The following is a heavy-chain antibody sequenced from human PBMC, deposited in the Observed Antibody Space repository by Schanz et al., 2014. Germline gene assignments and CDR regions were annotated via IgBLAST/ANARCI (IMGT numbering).Heavy chain of an antibody. J-gene: IGHJ4*02. Sequence: VQLVESGGGVVQPGRSRRLSCEASGFTFSIYGMSWVRQAPGKGLEWVSRMIGSGSYTNYADSVKGRFTTSRDNGKKSMYLQMSSLRAEDTAVYYCARLDSSSWYPRYWGQGTLVTVSS. CDR3: ARLDSSSWYPRY. V-gene: IGHV3-21*04. D-gene: IGHD6-13*01. CDR1: GFTFSIYG. CDR2: MIGSGSYT.